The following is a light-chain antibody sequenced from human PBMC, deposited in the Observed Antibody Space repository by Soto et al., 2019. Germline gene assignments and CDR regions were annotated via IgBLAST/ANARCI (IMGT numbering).Light chain of an antibody. Sequence: DIQMTQSPSTLSASIGDRVTITCRASQSISSWLAWYQQKPGKAPKLLIYKASSLESGVPSTFSGSGSGTEFTLTISSLQPDAFSTYYCQQYISWTFGQGTKVEIK. V-gene: IGKV1-5*03. J-gene: IGKJ1*01. CDR1: QSISSW. CDR3: QQYISWT. CDR2: KAS.